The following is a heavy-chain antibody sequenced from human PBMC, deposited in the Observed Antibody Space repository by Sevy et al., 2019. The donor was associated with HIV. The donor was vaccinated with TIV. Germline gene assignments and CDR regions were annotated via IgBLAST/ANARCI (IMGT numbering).Heavy chain of an antibody. V-gene: IGHV3-49*04. CDR3: TRAGYSYYYGMDV. CDR2: IRGKGYGGTT. CDR1: GFTFGDYA. Sequence: GGSLRLSCTTSGFTFGDYAMSWVRQAPGKGLEWVGFIRGKGYGGTTEYAASVKGRFTISRDDSKSIAYLQMNSLKTEDTAVYYCTRAGYSYYYGMDVWGQGTTVTVSS. J-gene: IGHJ6*02.